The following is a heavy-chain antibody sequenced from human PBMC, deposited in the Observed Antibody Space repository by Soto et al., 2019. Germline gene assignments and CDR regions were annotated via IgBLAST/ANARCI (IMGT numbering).Heavy chain of an antibody. J-gene: IGHJ4*02. Sequence: QVQLQESGPGLVKPSETLSLTCTVSGASISSHYWSWIRQPPGKGLEWIGCIYYTGSTNYNPSLKSRVTMSLDTSKNQFSLRLSSVTAADTAVYYCARGGVGVVPAAMDYWGQGTLVTVSS. CDR3: ARGGVGVVPAAMDY. V-gene: IGHV4-59*11. CDR1: GASISSHY. CDR2: IYYTGST. D-gene: IGHD2-2*01.